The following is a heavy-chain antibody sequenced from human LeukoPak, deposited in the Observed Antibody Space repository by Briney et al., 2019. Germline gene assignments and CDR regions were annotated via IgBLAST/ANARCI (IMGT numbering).Heavy chain of an antibody. CDR2: ISGSGGST. D-gene: IGHD6-19*01. J-gene: IGHJ4*02. Sequence: PGGSLRLSCGASGFTFSSYAMSWVRQAPGKGLEWVSAISGSGGSTYYADSVKGRFTISRDNSKNTLYLQMNSLRAEDTAVYYCAKAPNSSGSTCDYWGQGTLVTVSS. V-gene: IGHV3-23*01. CDR1: GFTFSSYA. CDR3: AKAPNSSGSTCDY.